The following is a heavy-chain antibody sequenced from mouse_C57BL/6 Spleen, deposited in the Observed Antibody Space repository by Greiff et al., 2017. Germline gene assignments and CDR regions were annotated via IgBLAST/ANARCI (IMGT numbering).Heavy chain of an antibody. J-gene: IGHJ2*01. D-gene: IGHD2-2*01. Sequence: VQLQQSGTVLARPGASVKMSCKTSGYTFTSYWMHWVKQRPGQGLEWIGAIYPGNSDTSYNQKFKGKAKLTAVTSASTAYMELSSLTNEDSAVYYCTKYGYDVGYFDYWGQGTTLTVSS. V-gene: IGHV1-5*01. CDR2: IYPGNSDT. CDR1: GYTFTSYW. CDR3: TKYGYDVGYFDY.